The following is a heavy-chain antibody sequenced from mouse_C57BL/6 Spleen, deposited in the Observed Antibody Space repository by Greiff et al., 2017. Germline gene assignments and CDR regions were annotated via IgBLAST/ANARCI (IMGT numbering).Heavy chain of an antibody. Sequence: VKLQESGAELVRPGASVTLSCKASGYTFTDYEMHWVKQTPVHGLEWIGAIDPETGGTAYNQKFKGKAILTADKSSSTAYMELRSLTSEDSAVYYCTRTYYSNHYAMDYWGQGTSVTVSS. D-gene: IGHD2-5*01. CDR1: GYTFTDYE. CDR3: TRTYYSNHYAMDY. J-gene: IGHJ4*01. CDR2: IDPETGGT. V-gene: IGHV1-15*01.